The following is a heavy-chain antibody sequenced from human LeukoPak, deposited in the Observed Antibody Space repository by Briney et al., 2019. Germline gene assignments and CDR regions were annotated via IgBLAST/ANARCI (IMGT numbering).Heavy chain of an antibody. J-gene: IGHJ4*02. CDR1: GYSISTGYY. CDR2: IYHSGST. Sequence: PSETLSLTCTVSGYSISTGYYWGWIRQPPGKGLEWIGSIYHSGSTYYNPSLKSRVTISVDTSKNQFSLKLSSVTAADTAVYYCARPSRIAVAGTRSRYYFDYWGQGTLVTVSS. D-gene: IGHD6-19*01. V-gene: IGHV4-38-2*02. CDR3: ARPSRIAVAGTRSRYYFDY.